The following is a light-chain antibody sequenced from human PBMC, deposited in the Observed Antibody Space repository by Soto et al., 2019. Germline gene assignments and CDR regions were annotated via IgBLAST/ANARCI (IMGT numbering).Light chain of an antibody. J-gene: IGKJ1*01. Sequence: EIVLTQSPGTLSLSPGERVTLSCRASQSIDNNHLAWYQQRPGQAPRLLIHGASNRATGIPDRFSGSGSGTEFTLSISRLEPEDFAMYYCQQYDGSPRTFGQGTKVDIK. CDR2: GAS. V-gene: IGKV3-20*01. CDR3: QQYDGSPRT. CDR1: QSIDNNH.